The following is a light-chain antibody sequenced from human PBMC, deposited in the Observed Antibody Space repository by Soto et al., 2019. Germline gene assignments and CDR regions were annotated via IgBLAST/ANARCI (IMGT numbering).Light chain of an antibody. Sequence: IQLTQSPSSLSASVGDRVTITCRASQGISSYLAWYQQKPGKAPKLLIYAAPTLQSGVPSRFSGSGSGTDFTLTISSLQPEDFATYYCQQSYSTPIFGPGTKVDI. CDR2: AAP. V-gene: IGKV1-9*01. J-gene: IGKJ3*01. CDR1: QGISSY. CDR3: QQSYSTPI.